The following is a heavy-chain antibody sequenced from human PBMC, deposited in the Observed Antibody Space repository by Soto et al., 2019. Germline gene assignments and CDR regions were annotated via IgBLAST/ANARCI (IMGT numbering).Heavy chain of an antibody. J-gene: IGHJ3*02. CDR3: AREQIAYYDFWSGYRLDAFDI. CDR2: ISAYNGNT. V-gene: IGHV1-18*01. Sequence: ASVKVSCKASGYTFTSYGISCVRQAPGQGLEWMGWISAYNGNTNYAQKLQGRVTMTTDTSTSTAYMELRSLRSDDTAVYYCAREQIAYYDFWSGYRLDAFDIWG. D-gene: IGHD3-3*01. CDR1: GYTFTSYG.